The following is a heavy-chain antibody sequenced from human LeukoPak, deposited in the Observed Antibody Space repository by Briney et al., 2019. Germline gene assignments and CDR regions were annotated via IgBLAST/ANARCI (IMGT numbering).Heavy chain of an antibody. CDR3: ARDSRSNYDYYYYMDV. CDR2: IYYSGST. V-gene: IGHV4-59*01. D-gene: IGHD4-11*01. J-gene: IGHJ6*03. Sequence: SETLSLTCTVCGGSISSYYWSWIRQPPGKGLEWIGYIYYSGSTNYTPSLKGRVTISVDTSTNQFSLKLSSVTAADTAVYYCARDSRSNYDYYYYMDVWGKGTTVTVSS. CDR1: GGSISSYY.